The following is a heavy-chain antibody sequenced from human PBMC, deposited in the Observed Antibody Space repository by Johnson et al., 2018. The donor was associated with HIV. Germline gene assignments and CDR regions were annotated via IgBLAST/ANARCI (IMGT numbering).Heavy chain of an antibody. D-gene: IGHD1-26*01. Sequence: QVQLVESGGGLVQPGGSLRLSCAASGFTFSSHWMSWVRQAPGKGLEWVAVMWYDGSNKYYADSVKGRITISRDNSKNALYVQMNSLRAEDTAVYYCARDIVGAPDAFDIWGQGTMVTVSS. V-gene: IGHV3-33*08. CDR1: GFTFSSHW. CDR3: ARDIVGAPDAFDI. J-gene: IGHJ3*02. CDR2: MWYDGSNK.